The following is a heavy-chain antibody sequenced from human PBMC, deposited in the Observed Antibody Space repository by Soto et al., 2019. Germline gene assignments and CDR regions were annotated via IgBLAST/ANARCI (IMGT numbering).Heavy chain of an antibody. D-gene: IGHD6-13*01. CDR2: INPNSGDT. J-gene: IGHJ3*02. CDR3: AREGGGIAAAGAGDDSFDI. V-gene: IGHV1-2*02. CDR1: GCTLSEYY. Sequence: AAVKVSCKACGCTLSEYYLQWVRQAPGQGLEWMGWINPNSGDTNYAQKFQGRVTLTRDTSINTAYMELTSLKLDDTAVYYCAREGGGIAAAGAGDDSFDIWGQGTMVTVSS.